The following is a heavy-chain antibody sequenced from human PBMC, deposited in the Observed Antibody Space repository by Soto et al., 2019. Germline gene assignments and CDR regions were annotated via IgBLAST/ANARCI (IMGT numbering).Heavy chain of an antibody. CDR3: ARSYYYDSSGPKRY. D-gene: IGHD3-22*01. J-gene: IGHJ4*02. CDR1: GFTFSSYA. V-gene: IGHV3-30-3*01. Sequence: VQLVESGGGLVQPGGSLRLSCAVSGFTFSSYAMHWVRQAPGKGLEWVAVISYDGSNKYYADSVKGRFTISRDNSKNTLYLQMNSLRAEDTAVYYCARSYYYDSSGPKRYWGQGTLVTVSS. CDR2: ISYDGSNK.